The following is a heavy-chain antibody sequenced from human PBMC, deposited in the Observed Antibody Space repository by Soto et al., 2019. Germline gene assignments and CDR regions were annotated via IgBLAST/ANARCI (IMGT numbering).Heavy chain of an antibody. D-gene: IGHD5-12*01. CDR3: TTPTYGGYDYDLDY. CDR2: IRSKANSYAT. V-gene: IGHV3-73*02. Sequence: EVQLVESGGGLVQPGGSLKLSCAASGFTFSGSAMHWVRQASGKGLEWVGRIRSKANSYATAYAASVKGRFTISRDDSKNTANLQMNSLKTEDTAVYYCTTPTYGGYDYDLDYWGQGTLVTVSS. CDR1: GFTFSGSA. J-gene: IGHJ4*02.